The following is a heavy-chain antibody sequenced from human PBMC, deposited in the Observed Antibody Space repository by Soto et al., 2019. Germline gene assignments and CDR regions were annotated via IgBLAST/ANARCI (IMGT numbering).Heavy chain of an antibody. Sequence: ASVKVSCKASGYTFTGYYMHWVRQAPGQGLEWMGWINPNSGGTKYAQKFRGWVTMTRDTFISPAYMELSRLRSDDTAVYYCARGLDSVLRYFDRTYDYYYGMDVWGQGTTVTVSS. V-gene: IGHV1-2*04. D-gene: IGHD3-9*01. J-gene: IGHJ6*02. CDR2: INPNSGGT. CDR3: ARGLDSVLRYFDRTYDYYYGMDV. CDR1: GYTFTGYY.